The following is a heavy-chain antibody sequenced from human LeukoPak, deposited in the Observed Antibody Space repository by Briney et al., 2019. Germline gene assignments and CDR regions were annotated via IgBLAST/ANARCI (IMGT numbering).Heavy chain of an antibody. J-gene: IGHJ5*02. Sequence: ASVKVSCKASGGTFSSYAISWVRQAPGQGLEWMGRIIPIFGIANYAQKLQGRVTITADKSTSTAYMELSSLRSEDTAVYYCATGYSSSARFDPWGQGTLVTVSS. CDR1: GGTFSSYA. CDR3: ATGYSSSARFDP. D-gene: IGHD6-13*01. V-gene: IGHV1-69*04. CDR2: IIPIFGIA.